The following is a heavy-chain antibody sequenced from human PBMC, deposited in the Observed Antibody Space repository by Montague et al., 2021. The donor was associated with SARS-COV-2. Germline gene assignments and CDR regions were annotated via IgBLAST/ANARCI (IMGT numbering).Heavy chain of an antibody. CDR1: GYSFTSYW. D-gene: IGHD5-12*01. CDR2: IYPGDSYT. CDR3: ARHRGYSGYGSGYYYYGMDV. Sequence: QSGAEVKKPGESLKISCKGSGYSFTSYWIGWVRQMPGKGLEWMGIIYPGDSYTRYSPSFQGQVTISADKSISTAYLQWSSLKASDTAMYYCARHRGYSGYGSGYYYYGMDVWGQGTTVTVSS. J-gene: IGHJ6*02. V-gene: IGHV5-51*01.